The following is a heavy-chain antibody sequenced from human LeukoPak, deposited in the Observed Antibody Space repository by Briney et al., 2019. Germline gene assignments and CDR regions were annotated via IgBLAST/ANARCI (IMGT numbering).Heavy chain of an antibody. Sequence: SETLSLTCTVSGYSISSGYYWGWIRQAPGKGLEWIGSIYNSGSTYYNPSLKSRVTISVDMSKNQFSLKMSSVTAADTAVYYCARHRPPYLKAGSADAFDIWGQGTMVTVSS. CDR3: ARHRPPYLKAGSADAFDI. D-gene: IGHD3-10*01. V-gene: IGHV4-38-2*02. CDR1: GYSISSGYY. J-gene: IGHJ3*02. CDR2: IYNSGST.